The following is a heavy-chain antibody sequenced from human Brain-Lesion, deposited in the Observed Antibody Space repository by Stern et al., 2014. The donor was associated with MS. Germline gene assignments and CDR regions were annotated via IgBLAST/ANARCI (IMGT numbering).Heavy chain of an antibody. CDR1: GFTFDDYA. D-gene: IGHD1-14*01. Sequence: EVQLVESGGDLVQPGRSLRLSCAAFGFTFDDYAMPWVRQAPGQGLESVAGISWNSGNIGYADSVKGRFTTSRDNASSSLYLQMNSLRPEDTALYYCARDITGSSAYFAYWGQGTLVTVSS. J-gene: IGHJ4*02. CDR2: ISWNSGNI. V-gene: IGHV3-9*01. CDR3: ARDITGSSAYFAY.